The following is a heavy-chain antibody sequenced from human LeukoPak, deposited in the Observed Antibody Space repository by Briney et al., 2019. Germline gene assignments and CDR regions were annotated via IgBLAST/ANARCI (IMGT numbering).Heavy chain of an antibody. V-gene: IGHV1-69*13. CDR1: GGMFSSYA. J-gene: IGHJ4*02. D-gene: IGHD3-10*01. CDR3: ARVPRTSMVRGVITFDH. Sequence: SVKVSCKASGGMFSSYAINWLRQAPGQGLEWMGGIIPIFGTANYAQRFQGRVTITADDSSSTAYMELSSLRSEDTAVYYCARVPRTSMVRGVITFDHWGQGTLVSVSA. CDR2: IIPIFGTA.